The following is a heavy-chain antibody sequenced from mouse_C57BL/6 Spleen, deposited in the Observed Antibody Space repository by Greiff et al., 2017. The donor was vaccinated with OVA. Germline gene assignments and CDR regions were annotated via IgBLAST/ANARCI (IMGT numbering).Heavy chain of an antibody. CDR2: IYPGSGST. J-gene: IGHJ4*01. Sequence: QVHVKQPGAELVKPGASVKMSCKASGYTFTSYWITWVKQRPGQGLEWIGDIYPGSGSTNYNEKFKSKATLTVDTSSSTAYMQLSSLTSEDSAVYYCARFPITTVVAEYAMDYWGQGTSVTVSS. CDR3: ARFPITTVVAEYAMDY. V-gene: IGHV1-55*01. CDR1: GYTFTSYW. D-gene: IGHD1-1*01.